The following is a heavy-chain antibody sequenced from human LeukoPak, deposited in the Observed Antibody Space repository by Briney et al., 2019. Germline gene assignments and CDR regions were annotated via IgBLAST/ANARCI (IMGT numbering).Heavy chain of an antibody. CDR2: IWYDGSNK. V-gene: IGHV3-33*01. Sequence: PGRSLRLSCAASGFTFSSYGMHWVRQAPGKGLEWVAVIWYDGSNKYYADSVKGRFTISRDNSKNTLYLQMNSLRAEDTAVYYCARWQQLVRQKYYYYYGMDVWGKGTTVTVSS. CDR3: ARWQQLVRQKYYYYYGMDV. CDR1: GFTFSSYG. D-gene: IGHD6-13*01. J-gene: IGHJ6*04.